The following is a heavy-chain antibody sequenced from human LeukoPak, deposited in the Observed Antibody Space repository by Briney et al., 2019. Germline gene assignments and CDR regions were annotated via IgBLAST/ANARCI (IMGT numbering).Heavy chain of an antibody. CDR1: GFTFSSYG. J-gene: IGHJ3*02. CDR3: ARDPYDSSGPDAFDI. D-gene: IGHD3-22*01. Sequence: GGSLRLSCAASGFTFSSYGMHWVRQAPGKGLEWVAVIWYDGSNKYYADSVKGRFTISRDNSKNTLYLQINSLRAEDTAVYYCARDPYDSSGPDAFDIWGQGTMVTVSS. V-gene: IGHV3-33*01. CDR2: IWYDGSNK.